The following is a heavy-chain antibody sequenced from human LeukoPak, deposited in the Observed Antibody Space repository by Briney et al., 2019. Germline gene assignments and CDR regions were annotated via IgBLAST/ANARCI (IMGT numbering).Heavy chain of an antibody. V-gene: IGHV3-23*01. CDR2: IVGGDGGT. CDR3: ARGALYYMDV. CDR1: GFSVSDNG. J-gene: IGHJ6*03. Sequence: YPGGSLRLSCAASGFSVSDNGMSWVRQAPGKGLEWVSGIVGGDGGTYYADSVKGRFIISRDNSKNTLYVQMNSLRAEDTAVYYCARGALYYMDVWGKGTTVIISS.